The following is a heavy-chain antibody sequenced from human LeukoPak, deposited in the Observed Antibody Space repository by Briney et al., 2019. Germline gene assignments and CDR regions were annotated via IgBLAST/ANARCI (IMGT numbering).Heavy chain of an antibody. CDR1: GFTFSSYA. V-gene: IGHV3-23*01. D-gene: IGHD5-12*01. CDR3: AGGPSGYHNT. J-gene: IGHJ4*02. CDR2: ISSSGGST. Sequence: GRSLRLSCAASGFTFSSYAMTWVRQAPGKGLEWVSSISSSGGSTYYADSVRGRFTISRDNSKNTLYLQMNSLRAEDTAVYYCAGGPSGYHNTGGQGTLVTVSS.